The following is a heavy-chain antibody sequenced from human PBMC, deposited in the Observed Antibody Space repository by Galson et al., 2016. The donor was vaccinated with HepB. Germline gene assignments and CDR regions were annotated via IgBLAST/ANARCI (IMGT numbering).Heavy chain of an antibody. J-gene: IGHJ4*02. D-gene: IGHD5-18*01. CDR3: AREKGYSYDYGADY. Sequence: TLSLTCSVSGGSLESGGYHWSWIRQLPGRGLEWIGFIYYTGSTSYNPSLKSRSSLSVDRTQNQFSLRLTSVTAADTAVYFCAREKGYSYDYGADYWGQGILVIVSS. CDR1: GGSLESGGYH. CDR2: IYYTGST. V-gene: IGHV4-31*03.